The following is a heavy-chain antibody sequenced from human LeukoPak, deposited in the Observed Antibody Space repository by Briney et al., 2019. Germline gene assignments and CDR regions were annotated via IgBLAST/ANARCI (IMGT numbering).Heavy chain of an antibody. CDR2: INHSGST. D-gene: IGHD3-10*01. Sequence: PSETLSLTCAVYGGSFSGYYWSWIRQPPGKGLEWIGEINHSGSTNYNPSLKNRVTISVDTSKNQFSLKLSSVTAADTAVYYCARVWFGELYYYFDYWGQGTLVTVSS. CDR1: GGSFSGYY. V-gene: IGHV4-34*01. J-gene: IGHJ4*02. CDR3: ARVWFGELYYYFDY.